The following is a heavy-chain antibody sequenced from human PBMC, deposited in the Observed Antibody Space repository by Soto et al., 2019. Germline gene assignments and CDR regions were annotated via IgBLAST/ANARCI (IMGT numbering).Heavy chain of an antibody. V-gene: IGHV4-31*03. J-gene: IGHJ4*02. CDR1: GDSIRSGNFY. D-gene: IGHD3-10*01. CDR3: ARVGVQIYVHY. CDR2: IYHSGNA. Sequence: QVQLQESGPGLVEPSETLSLTCTVSGDSIRSGNFYWGWIRQHPGKGLEWIGFIYHSGNAYYNPSLESRLTISIDTSKNQFSLKLTSLTAADTATYFCARVGVQIYVHYWGQAILVTVSS.